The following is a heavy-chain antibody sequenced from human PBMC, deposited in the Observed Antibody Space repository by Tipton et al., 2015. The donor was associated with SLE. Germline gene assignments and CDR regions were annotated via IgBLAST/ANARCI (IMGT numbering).Heavy chain of an antibody. V-gene: IGHV4-34*01. Sequence: TLSLTCAVSGGSSSDFFWSWIRQPPGKGLEWIGEINRGGNTTYNPSLESRATISLDTSENQFSLKLTSVAAADTAVYYCARISVRRGLVGRTRAEYLQHWGQGALVTVSS. CDR1: GGSSSDFF. CDR2: INRGGNT. J-gene: IGHJ1*01. D-gene: IGHD1-26*01. CDR3: ARISVRRGLVGRTRAEYLQH.